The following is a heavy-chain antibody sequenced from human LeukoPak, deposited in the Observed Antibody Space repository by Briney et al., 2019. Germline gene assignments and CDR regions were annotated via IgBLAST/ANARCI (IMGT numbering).Heavy chain of an antibody. V-gene: IGHV2-5*02. D-gene: IGHD5-12*01. J-gene: IGHJ4*02. Sequence: SGPTLVKPTHPLTLTCTFSGSSLPTRGVGVGWIRQPPLKALEWLALIYWDDEKFYSPSLKTRVTITRDTSKNQVVLTVTNMDPLDPATYYCAYGAGGYGYFDSWGQGTLVTVSS. CDR2: IYWDDEK. CDR1: GSSLPTRGVG. CDR3: AYGAGGYGYFDS.